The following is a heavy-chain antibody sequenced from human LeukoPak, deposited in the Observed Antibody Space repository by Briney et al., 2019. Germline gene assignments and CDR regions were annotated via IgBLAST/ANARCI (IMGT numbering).Heavy chain of an antibody. CDR3: TTGIEYFDWLLMGGYYFDY. V-gene: IGHV3-15*01. CDR2: IKSKTDGGTT. CDR1: GFTFSNAW. D-gene: IGHD3-9*01. Sequence: GGSLRLSCAASGFTFSNAWMGWVRQAPGKGLEWVGRIKSKTDGGTTDYAAPVKGRFTISRDDSKNTLYLQMNSLKTEDTAVYYCTTGIEYFDWLLMGGYYFDYWGQGTLVTVSS. J-gene: IGHJ4*02.